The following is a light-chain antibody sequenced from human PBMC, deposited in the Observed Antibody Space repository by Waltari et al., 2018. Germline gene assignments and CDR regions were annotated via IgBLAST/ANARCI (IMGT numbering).Light chain of an antibody. CDR2: GAP. Sequence: IVLTQSPGTLSLSPGERATLSCRASQTVSRSLAWYQQKPGQAPKLLIYGAPTRATGIPDRFTGIGSWTDFSLTISSLEPEDFAIYFCQHYVRLPATFGQGTKVEIK. V-gene: IGKV3-20*01. CDR1: QTVSRS. J-gene: IGKJ1*01. CDR3: QHYVRLPAT.